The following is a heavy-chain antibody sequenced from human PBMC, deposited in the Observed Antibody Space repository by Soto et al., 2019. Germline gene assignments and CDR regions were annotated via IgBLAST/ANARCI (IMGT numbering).Heavy chain of an antibody. CDR1: GFTFSSYA. CDR3: ARDLGDGDDGGNYYMDV. J-gene: IGHJ6*03. V-gene: IGHV3-30*04. CDR2: ISYDGSNK. Sequence: GGSLRLSCAASGFTFSSYAMHWVRQAPGKGLEWVAVISYDGSNKYYADSVKGRFTISRDNSKNTLYLQMNSLRAEDTAVYYCARDLGDGDDGGNYYMDVWGKGTTVTVSS. D-gene: IGHD4-17*01.